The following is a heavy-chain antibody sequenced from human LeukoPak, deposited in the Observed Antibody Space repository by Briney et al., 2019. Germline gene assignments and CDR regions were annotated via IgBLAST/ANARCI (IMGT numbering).Heavy chain of an antibody. CDR2: IYYSGST. J-gene: IGHJ4*02. D-gene: IGHD2-2*01. CDR3: ARQKGSSTSNDY. CDR1: GGSVSSGSYY. Sequence: SETLSLTCTVSGGSVSSGSYYWSWIRQPPGKGLEWIGYIYYSGSTNYNPSLRSRVTISVDTSKNQFSLKLSSVTAADTAVYYCARQKGSSTSNDYWGQGTLVTVSS. V-gene: IGHV4-61*01.